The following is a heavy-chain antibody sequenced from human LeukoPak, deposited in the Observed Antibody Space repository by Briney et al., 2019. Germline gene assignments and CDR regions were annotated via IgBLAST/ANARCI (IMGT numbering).Heavy chain of an antibody. CDR1: GFTFDGCA. J-gene: IGHJ6*03. CDR3: AKDAIAAAGTSHYYYMDV. D-gene: IGHD6-13*01. V-gene: IGHV3-9*01. Sequence: PGRSLRLSCAASGFTFDGCAMHWVRQAPGKGLEWVSGISWNSGSIGYADSVKGRFTISRDNAKNSLYLQMNSLRAEDTALYYCAKDAIAAAGTSHYYYMDVWGKGTTVTVSS. CDR2: ISWNSGSI.